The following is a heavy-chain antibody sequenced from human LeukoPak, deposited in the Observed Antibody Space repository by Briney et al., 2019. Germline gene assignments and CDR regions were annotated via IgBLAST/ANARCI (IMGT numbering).Heavy chain of an antibody. Sequence: PGRSLRLSCAASGFTFSSYAMHWVRQAPGKGLEWVAVISYDGSNKYYADSVKGRFTISRDNSKNTLYLQMNSLRAEDTAVYYCARDNDYGDYPDAFDIWGQGTVVTVSS. CDR3: ARDNDYGDYPDAFDI. D-gene: IGHD4-17*01. J-gene: IGHJ3*02. V-gene: IGHV3-30-3*01. CDR2: ISYDGSNK. CDR1: GFTFSSYA.